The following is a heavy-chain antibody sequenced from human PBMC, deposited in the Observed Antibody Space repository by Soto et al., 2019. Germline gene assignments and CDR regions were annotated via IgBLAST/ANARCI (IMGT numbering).Heavy chain of an antibody. CDR3: AKDVLRFLEWLAFPGMDV. D-gene: IGHD3-3*01. Sequence: GGSLRLSCAASGFTFSSYGMHWVRQAPGKGLEWVAVISYDGSNKYYADSVKGRFTISRDNSKNTLYLQMNSLRAEDTAVYYCAKDVLRFLEWLAFPGMDVRGQGTTVTVSS. CDR2: ISYDGSNK. J-gene: IGHJ6*02. CDR1: GFTFSSYG. V-gene: IGHV3-30*18.